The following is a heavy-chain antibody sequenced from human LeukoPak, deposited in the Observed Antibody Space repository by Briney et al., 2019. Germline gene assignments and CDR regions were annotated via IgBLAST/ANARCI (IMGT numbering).Heavy chain of an antibody. J-gene: IGHJ4*02. CDR1: GGTFSSYA. D-gene: IGHD1-26*01. Sequence: SVKVSCTASGGTFSSYAISWVRQAPGQGLEWMGGIIPIFGTANYAQKFQGRVTITADKSTSTAYMELSSLRSEDTAVYYCARGARTWEQYDYWGQGTLVTVSS. CDR2: IIPIFGTA. CDR3: ARGARTWEQYDY. V-gene: IGHV1-69*06.